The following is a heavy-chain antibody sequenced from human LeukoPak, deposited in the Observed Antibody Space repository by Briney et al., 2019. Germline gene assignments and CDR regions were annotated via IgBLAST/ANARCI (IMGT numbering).Heavy chain of an antibody. CDR1: GFTFSNYW. J-gene: IGHJ6*02. CDR3: AKANAMDV. CDR2: VNQDGSER. Sequence: GGPLRLSCAASGFTFSNYWMTWVRQAPGKGLEWVANVNQDGSERYYVNSVRGRFTISRDNAKNSLDLQMNSLRAEDTALYFCAKANAMDVWGQGNTVTVSS. V-gene: IGHV3-7*01.